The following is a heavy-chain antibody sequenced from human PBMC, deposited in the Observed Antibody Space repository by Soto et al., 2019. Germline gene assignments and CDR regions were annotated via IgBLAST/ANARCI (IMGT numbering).Heavy chain of an antibody. Sequence: VQLVESGGGVVQPGRSLRLSCAASGFTFSDYALPWARQAPGTGLAWVAVVSHDGRNTHYADSVKGRFTISRDSDKNTGSLEMTSLRAEDTAVYYCAKGGRQWLVTSDFNYWGQGALVTVSS. D-gene: IGHD6-19*01. J-gene: IGHJ4*02. CDR2: VSHDGRNT. V-gene: IGHV3-30*18. CDR3: AKGGRQWLVTSDFNY. CDR1: GFTFSDYA.